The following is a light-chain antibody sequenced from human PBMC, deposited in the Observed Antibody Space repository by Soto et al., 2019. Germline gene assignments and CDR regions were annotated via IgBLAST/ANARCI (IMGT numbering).Light chain of an antibody. CDR2: RSH. V-gene: IGLV1-47*01. CDR1: NSNIGYNS. J-gene: IGLJ3*02. Sequence: QSVVTQPPSASGTPGQTVTISCSGSNSNIGYNSVYWYQQLPGTAPKLLIYRSHERPSGVPDRFSGSKSGTSASLAISGLRSEDEAEYSCSTWDDNLSGVVFGGGTKLTVL. CDR3: STWDDNLSGVV.